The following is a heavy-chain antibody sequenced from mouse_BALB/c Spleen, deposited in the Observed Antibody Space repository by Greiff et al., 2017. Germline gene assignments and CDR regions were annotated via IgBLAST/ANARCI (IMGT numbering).Heavy chain of an antibody. D-gene: IGHD1-1*01. CDR2: INSNGGST. J-gene: IGHJ1*01. CDR1: GFTFSSYY. V-gene: IGHV5-6-2*01. CDR3: ARRNYGSSGYFDV. Sequence: EVKLMESGGGLVKLGGSLKLSCAASGFTFSSYYMSWVRQTPEKRLELVAAINSNGGSTYYPDTVKGRFTISRDNAKNTLYLQMSSLKSEDTALYYCARRNYGSSGYFDVWGAGTTVTVSS.